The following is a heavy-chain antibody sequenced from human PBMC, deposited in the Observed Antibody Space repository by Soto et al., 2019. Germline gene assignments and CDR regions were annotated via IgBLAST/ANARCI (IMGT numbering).Heavy chain of an antibody. D-gene: IGHD3-22*01. J-gene: IGHJ4*02. V-gene: IGHV3-23*01. CDR3: AKSGLFDSSGYHHPHFDS. CDR2: ISGSGGST. Sequence: GGSLRLSCAASGFTFSSYAMSWVRHAPGKGLEWVSAISGSGGSTYYADSVKGRFTISRDNSKNTLYLQMNSLRAEDTAVYYCAKSGLFDSSGYHHPHFDSWGPGALVTVSS. CDR1: GFTFSSYA.